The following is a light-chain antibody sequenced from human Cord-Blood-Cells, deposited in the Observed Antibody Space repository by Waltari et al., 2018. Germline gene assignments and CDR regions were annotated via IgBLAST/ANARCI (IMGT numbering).Light chain of an antibody. CDR3: CSYAGSSTYV. J-gene: IGLJ1*01. Sequence: QSALTQPASVSGSPGQSITISCTGTSSDVGSYNLVSWYQQHPGKAPKLMIYEVSKRPSGVSNRFSGSKSGNTASLTIFGLQAEDEAEYYCCSYAGSSTYVFGTGTKVTVL. V-gene: IGLV2-23*02. CDR2: EVS. CDR1: SSDVGSYNL.